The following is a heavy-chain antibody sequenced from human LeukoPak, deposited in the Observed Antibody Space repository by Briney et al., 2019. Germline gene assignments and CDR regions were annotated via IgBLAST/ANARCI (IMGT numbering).Heavy chain of an antibody. Sequence: GASVKVSCTASGYTFTYYYIHWVRQAPGQGLEWMGWINPNSGGTNYAQKFQGRVTMTRDTSITTAYMELSSVRFDDTAMYYCVRDKYDCWRGLWGYWGQETLVTVSS. V-gene: IGHV1-2*02. D-gene: IGHD3-3*01. CDR2: INPNSGGT. CDR3: VRDKYDCWRGLWGY. CDR1: GYTFTYYY. J-gene: IGHJ4*02.